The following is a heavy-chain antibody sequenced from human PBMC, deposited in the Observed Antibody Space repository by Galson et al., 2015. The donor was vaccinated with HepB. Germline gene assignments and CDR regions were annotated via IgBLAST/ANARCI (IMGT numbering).Heavy chain of an antibody. V-gene: IGHV7-4-1*02. CDR1: GYTFTSYA. CDR2: INTNTGNP. D-gene: IGHD3-22*01. Sequence: SVKVSCKASGYTFTSYAMNWVRQAPGQGLEWMGWINTNTGNPTYAQGFTGRFVFSLDTSVSTAYLQISSLKAEDTAVYYCARDQVYYYDSSGYYYYYYGMDVWGQGTTVTVSS. CDR3: ARDQVYYYDSSGYYYYYYGMDV. J-gene: IGHJ6*02.